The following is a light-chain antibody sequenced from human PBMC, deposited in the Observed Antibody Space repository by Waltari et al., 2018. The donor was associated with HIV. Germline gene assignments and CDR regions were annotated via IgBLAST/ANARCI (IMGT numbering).Light chain of an antibody. CDR3: QSADSSGSNFV. Sequence: SYELTQPPSVSVSPGQTARITCSGDALAKKYAHWYQQKSGQAPLSVIYNDSERPSGITARFSGSSSGTTVTLTSSGVQAEDEADYYCQSADSSGSNFVFGTGTKVTVL. CDR2: NDS. V-gene: IGLV3-25*03. CDR1: ALAKKY. J-gene: IGLJ1*01.